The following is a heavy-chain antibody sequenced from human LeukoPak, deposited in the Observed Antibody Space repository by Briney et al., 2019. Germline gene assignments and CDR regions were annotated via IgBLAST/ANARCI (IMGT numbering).Heavy chain of an antibody. J-gene: IGHJ4*02. CDR2: INSDGSST. D-gene: IGHD2-15*01. CDR3: ATSTYCSGGSCYSRTFQY. V-gene: IGHV3-74*01. Sequence: GGSLRLSCAASRFTFSSYWMHWVRQAPGKGLVWVSRINSDGSSTSYADSVKGRFTISRDNAKNTLYLQMNSLRAEDTAVYYCATSTYCSGGSCYSRTFQYWGQGTLVTVSS. CDR1: RFTFSSYW.